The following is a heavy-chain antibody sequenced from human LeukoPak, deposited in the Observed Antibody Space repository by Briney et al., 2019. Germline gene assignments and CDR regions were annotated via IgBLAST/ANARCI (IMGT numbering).Heavy chain of an antibody. CDR3: ARDLRASASEGVDTAMVPLFDI. V-gene: IGHV3-21*01. CDR1: GFTFSSYS. D-gene: IGHD5-18*01. CDR2: ISSSSSYI. J-gene: IGHJ3*02. Sequence: GGSLRLSCAASGFTFSSYSMNWVRQAPGKGLEWVSSISSSSSYIYYADSVKGRFTISRDNAKNSLYLQMNSLRAEDTAVYYCARDLRASASEGVDTAMVPLFDIWGQGTMVTVST.